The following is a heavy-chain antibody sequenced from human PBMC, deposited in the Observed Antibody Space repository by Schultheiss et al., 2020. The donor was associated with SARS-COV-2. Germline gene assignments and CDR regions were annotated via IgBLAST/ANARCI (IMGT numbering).Heavy chain of an antibody. D-gene: IGHD6-19*01. J-gene: IGHJ4*02. CDR1: GFTFTTYW. V-gene: IGHV3-7*01. Sequence: GGSLRLSCAASGFTFTTYWMAWLRQAPGKGLEWVANINKDGRQVGYLDSVKGRFTISRDNAQNSLYLQMNSLRAEDTAVYYCARDGWGSLADYWGQGTLVTVSS. CDR3: ARDGWGSLADY. CDR2: INKDGRQV.